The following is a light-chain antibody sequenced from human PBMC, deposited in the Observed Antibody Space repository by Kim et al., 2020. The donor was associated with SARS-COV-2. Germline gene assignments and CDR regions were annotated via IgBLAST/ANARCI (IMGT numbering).Light chain of an antibody. Sequence: PGERAARTCMASQNVSNTYVAWYQQKPGQAHRLLIYGASRRATGIPDRFSGSGSGTDFTLTISRLEPEDFAVYYCQQYGKSLVITFGQGTRLEIK. J-gene: IGKJ5*01. CDR3: QQYGKSLVIT. V-gene: IGKV3-20*01. CDR1: QNVSNTY. CDR2: GAS.